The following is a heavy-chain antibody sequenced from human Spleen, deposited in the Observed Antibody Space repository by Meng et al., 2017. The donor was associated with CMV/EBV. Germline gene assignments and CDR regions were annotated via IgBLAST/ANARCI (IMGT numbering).Heavy chain of an antibody. CDR2: IYHSGST. CDR1: GGSTSSSNW. D-gene: IGHD6-19*01. Sequence: QVQLQESGPGLVKPSGTPPLTCAVSGGSTSSSNWWSWVRQPPGKGLEWIGEIYHSGSTNYNPSLKSRVTISVDKSKNQFSLKLSSVTAADTAVYYCASFPPPGKQWLVTDYWGQGTLVTVSS. CDR3: ASFPPPGKQWLVTDY. J-gene: IGHJ4*02. V-gene: IGHV4-4*02.